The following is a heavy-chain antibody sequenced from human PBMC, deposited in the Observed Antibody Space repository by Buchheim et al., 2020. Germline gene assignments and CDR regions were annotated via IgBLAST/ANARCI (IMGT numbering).Heavy chain of an antibody. CDR3: AKDSPEGPVYSSSRRPFDY. CDR1: GFTFSSYA. V-gene: IGHV3-23*01. D-gene: IGHD6-6*01. Sequence: EVQLLESGGGLVQPGGSLRLSCAASGFTFSSYAMSWVRQAPGKGLEWVSAISGSGGSTYYADSVKGRFTISRDNSKKKRYLQMNSLRAEDTAVYYCAKDSPEGPVYSSSRRPFDYWGQGTL. J-gene: IGHJ4*02. CDR2: ISGSGGST.